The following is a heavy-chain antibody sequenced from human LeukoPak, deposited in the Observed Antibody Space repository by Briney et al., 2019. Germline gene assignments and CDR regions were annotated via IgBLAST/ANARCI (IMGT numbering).Heavy chain of an antibody. CDR2: IKEDGSEK. D-gene: IGHD3-22*01. CDR3: ANTPAPGGYYDSSGYDAFDI. J-gene: IGHJ3*02. CDR1: GFTVSSYW. V-gene: IGHV3-7*01. Sequence: GGSLRLSCAASGFTVSSYWMNWVRQAPGKGPEWVANIKEDGSEKYYVDSVKGRFTISRDNSKNTLYLQMNSLRAEDTAVYYCANTPAPGGYYDSSGYDAFDIWGQGTMVTVSS.